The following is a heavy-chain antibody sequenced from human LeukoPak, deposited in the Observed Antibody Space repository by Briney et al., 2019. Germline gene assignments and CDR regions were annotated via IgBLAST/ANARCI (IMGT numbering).Heavy chain of an antibody. CDR3: AKSTGYSSGWYQPADY. CDR2: ISYDGSNK. D-gene: IGHD6-19*01. Sequence: GRSLRLSCAASGFTFSSYAMHWVRQAPSKGLEWVAVISYDGSNKYYADSVKGRFTISRDNSKNTLYLQMNSLRAEDTAVYYCAKSTGYSSGWYQPADYWGQGTLVTVSS. J-gene: IGHJ4*02. V-gene: IGHV3-30-3*02. CDR1: GFTFSSYA.